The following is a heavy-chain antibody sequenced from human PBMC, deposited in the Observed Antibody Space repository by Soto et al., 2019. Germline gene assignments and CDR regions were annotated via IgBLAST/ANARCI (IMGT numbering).Heavy chain of an antibody. Sequence: SETLSLTCAVSGGSISSGGYSWSWIRQPPGKGLEWIGYMYHSGSTYYNPSLKSRVTISIYRSKNQFSLKLSSVTAADTAVYYCARVDYDSSGYYYIPYWGQGTLVTVSS. CDR3: ARVDYDSSGYYYIPY. V-gene: IGHV4-30-2*01. CDR2: MYHSGST. D-gene: IGHD3-22*01. CDR1: GGSISSGGYS. J-gene: IGHJ4*02.